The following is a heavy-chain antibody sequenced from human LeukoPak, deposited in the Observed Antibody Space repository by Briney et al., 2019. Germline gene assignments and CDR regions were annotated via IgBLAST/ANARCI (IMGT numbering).Heavy chain of an antibody. V-gene: IGHV4-34*01. CDR1: GGSFSGYY. Sequence: SETLSLTCAVYGGSFSGYYWSWIRQPPGKGLEWIGEINHSGSTNYNPSLKSRVTISVDTSKNQFSLKLSSVTAADTAVYYCARVLTHDYSNLYYYYYMDVWGKGTTVTASS. CDR3: ARVLTHDYSNLYYYYYMDV. D-gene: IGHD4-11*01. J-gene: IGHJ6*03. CDR2: INHSGST.